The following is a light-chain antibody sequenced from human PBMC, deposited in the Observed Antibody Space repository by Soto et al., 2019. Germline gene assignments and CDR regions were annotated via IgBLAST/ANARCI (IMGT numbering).Light chain of an antibody. Sequence: QSALTQPPSASGSPGQSVTMSSTGTSSDVGAYKYVSWYQQYPGKAPKLMIYEVSKRPSGVPDRFSGSKSGNTASLTVSGLQAEDEADYYCTSYVGSNIWVFGGGTKLTVL. J-gene: IGLJ3*02. CDR3: TSYVGSNIWV. V-gene: IGLV2-8*01. CDR1: SSDVGAYKY. CDR2: EVS.